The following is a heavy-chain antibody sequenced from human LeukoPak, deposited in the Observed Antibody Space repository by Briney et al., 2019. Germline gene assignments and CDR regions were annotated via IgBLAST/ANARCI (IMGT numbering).Heavy chain of an antibody. D-gene: IGHD3-3*01. CDR1: GYTFTSYG. CDR3: ARDKRITIFGVVIQHDAFDI. J-gene: IGHJ3*02. Sequence: SVNVSCKASGYTFTSYGISWVRQAPGQGLEWMGGIIPIFGTANYAQKFQGRVTITADESTSTAYMEPSSLRSEDTAVYYCARDKRITIFGVVIQHDAFDIWGQGTMVTVSS. V-gene: IGHV1-69*13. CDR2: IIPIFGTA.